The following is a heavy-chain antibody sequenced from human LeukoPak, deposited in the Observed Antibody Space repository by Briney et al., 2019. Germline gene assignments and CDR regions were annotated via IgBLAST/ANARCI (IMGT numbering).Heavy chain of an antibody. V-gene: IGHV3-7*01. Sequence: GGSLRLSCAAAGFTFSSYWMSWVRQAPGKGLEWVATIKQDGSEKYYVDSVKGRFTISRDNAKNSLYLQMNSLRAEDTAVYYCARDRSTDFWSGYYTNYFDYWGQGTLVTVSS. D-gene: IGHD3-3*01. J-gene: IGHJ4*02. CDR1: GFTFSSYW. CDR3: ARDRSTDFWSGYYTNYFDY. CDR2: IKQDGSEK.